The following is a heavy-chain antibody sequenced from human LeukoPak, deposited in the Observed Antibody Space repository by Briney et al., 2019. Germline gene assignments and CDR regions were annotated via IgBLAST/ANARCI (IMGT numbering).Heavy chain of an antibody. Sequence: SETLSLTCTVSGGSISSYYWSWIRQPAGKGLEWIGRINTSGSTNYNASLKSRVSMSVDTSKNQFSLKLSSVTAADTVVFYCARENSGSYREFDYWGQGTLVAVSS. D-gene: IGHD1-26*01. V-gene: IGHV4-4*07. CDR1: GGSISSYY. CDR2: INTSGST. CDR3: ARENSGSYREFDY. J-gene: IGHJ4*02.